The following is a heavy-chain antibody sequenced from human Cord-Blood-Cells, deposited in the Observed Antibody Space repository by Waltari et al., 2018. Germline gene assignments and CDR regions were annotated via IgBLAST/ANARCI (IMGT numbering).Heavy chain of an antibody. Sequence: QVQLQQWGAGLLKPSETLSLTCAVYGGSFSGYYWSWIRQPPGKGLEWIGEINHSGNTNYNPSLKSRVTISVDTSKNQFSLKLSSVTAADTAVYYCARSHGRRFSYVIVGATYYFDYWGQGTLVTVSS. V-gene: IGHV4-34*01. CDR3: ARSHGRRFSYVIVGATYYFDY. J-gene: IGHJ4*02. CDR2: INHSGNT. D-gene: IGHD1-26*01. CDR1: GGSFSGYY.